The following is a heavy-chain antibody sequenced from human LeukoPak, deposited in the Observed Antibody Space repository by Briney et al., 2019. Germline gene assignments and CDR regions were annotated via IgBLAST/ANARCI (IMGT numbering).Heavy chain of an antibody. J-gene: IGHJ4*02. CDR2: ISGSGGST. CDR1: GFTFSSYA. D-gene: IGHD3-22*01. CDR3: QSGNFYDRSGYYSPYFDY. Sequence: GGSLRLSCAASGFTFSSYAMSWVRQAPGKGLEWVSAISGSGGSTYYADSVKGRFTISRDNSKNTLYLQMNSLRAEDTAVYYCQSGNFYDRSGYYSPYFDYWGQGTLVTVSS. V-gene: IGHV3-23*01.